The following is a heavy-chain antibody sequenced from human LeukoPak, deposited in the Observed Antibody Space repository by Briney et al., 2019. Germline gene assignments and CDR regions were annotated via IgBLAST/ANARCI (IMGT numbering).Heavy chain of an antibody. CDR3: ALSYDILTGYAFDY. CDR2: IYWDDDK. V-gene: IGHV2-5*02. CDR1: GFSLSTSGVG. D-gene: IGHD3-9*01. J-gene: IGHJ4*02. Sequence: SGPTLVKPTQTLTLTCTFSGFSLSTSGVGVGWTRQPPGKALEWLALIYWDDDKRYSPSLKSRLTITKDTSKNQVVLTMTNMDPVDTATYYCALSYDILTGYAFDYWGQGTLVTVSS.